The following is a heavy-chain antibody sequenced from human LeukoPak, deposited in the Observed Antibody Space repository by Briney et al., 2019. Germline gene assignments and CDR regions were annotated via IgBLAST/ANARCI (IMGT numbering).Heavy chain of an antibody. D-gene: IGHD3-3*01. V-gene: IGHV3-23*01. CDR2: ISGSGGST. J-gene: IGHJ4*02. CDR1: GFTFSSYG. Sequence: GGSLRLSCAASGFTFSSYGMSWVRQAPGKGLEWVSAISGSGGSTYYADSVKGRFTISRDNSKNTLYLQMNSLRAEDTALYYRVRYDFRSGAKGGDYWGQGTLVTVSS. CDR3: VRYDFRSGAKGGDY.